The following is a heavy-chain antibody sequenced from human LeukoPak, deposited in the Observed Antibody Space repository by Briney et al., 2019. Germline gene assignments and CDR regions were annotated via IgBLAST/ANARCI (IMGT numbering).Heavy chain of an antibody. D-gene: IGHD1-26*01. J-gene: IGHJ4*02. Sequence: GRSLRLSCAASGFTFDDYAMHWVRQAPGKGLEWVSGISWNSGSIGYADSVKGRFTTSRDNAKNSLYLQMNSLRAEDTALYYCAKEGHSGRALGKPLDYWGQGTLVTVSS. V-gene: IGHV3-9*01. CDR2: ISWNSGSI. CDR3: AKEGHSGRALGKPLDY. CDR1: GFTFDDYA.